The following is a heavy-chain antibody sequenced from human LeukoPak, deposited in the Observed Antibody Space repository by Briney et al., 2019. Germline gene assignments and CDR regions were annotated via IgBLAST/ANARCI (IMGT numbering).Heavy chain of an antibody. CDR2: IIPIFGTA. CDR1: GGTFSSYA. Sequence: SVKVSCKASGGTFSSYAISWVRQAPGQGLEWMGGIIPIFGTANYAQRFQGRVTITADESTSTAYMELSSLRSEDTAVYYCAREGPWSSTSAGYWGQGTLVTVSS. CDR3: AREGPWSSTSAGY. V-gene: IGHV1-69*13. D-gene: IGHD2-2*01. J-gene: IGHJ4*02.